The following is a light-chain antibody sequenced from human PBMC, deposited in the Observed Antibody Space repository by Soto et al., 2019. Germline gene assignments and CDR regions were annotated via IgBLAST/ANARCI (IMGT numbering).Light chain of an antibody. V-gene: IGLV1-40*01. J-gene: IGLJ1*01. CDR2: GDS. CDR1: SSNIGAGYD. Sequence: QSALTQPPSVSGAPGQRVTISCTGSSSNIGAGYDVHWYQQLPGAAPKLLIYGDSNRPSGVPDRFSGSRSGTSASLAITGLQAEDEADYYCQSYDSSPNYVFGTGTKLTVL. CDR3: QSYDSSPNYV.